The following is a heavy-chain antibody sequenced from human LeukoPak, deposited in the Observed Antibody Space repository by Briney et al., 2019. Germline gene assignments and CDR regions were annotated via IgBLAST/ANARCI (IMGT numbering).Heavy chain of an antibody. Sequence: GGSPRLSCAASGFTFDDYAMHWVRQAPGKGLEWVSGISWNSGSIGYADSVKGRFTISRDNAKNSLYLQMNSLRAEDTALYYCAKVLHEDAFDIWGQGTMVTVSS. CDR1: GFTFDDYA. CDR2: ISWNSGSI. CDR3: AKVLHEDAFDI. J-gene: IGHJ3*02. V-gene: IGHV3-9*01.